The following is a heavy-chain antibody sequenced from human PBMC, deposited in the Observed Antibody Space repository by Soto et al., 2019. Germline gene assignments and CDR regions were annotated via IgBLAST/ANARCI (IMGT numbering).Heavy chain of an antibody. CDR3: ARELAAYYYDSSGYPSSFDY. CDR1: GFTFSSYG. J-gene: IGHJ4*02. CDR2: IWYDGSNK. V-gene: IGHV3-33*01. Sequence: QVQLVESGGGVVQPGRSLRLSCAASGFTFSSYGMHWVRQAPGKALEWVAVIWYDGSNKYYADSVKGRFTISRDNSKNTLYLQMNSLRAEDTAVYYCARELAAYYYDSSGYPSSFDYWGQGTLVTVSS. D-gene: IGHD3-22*01.